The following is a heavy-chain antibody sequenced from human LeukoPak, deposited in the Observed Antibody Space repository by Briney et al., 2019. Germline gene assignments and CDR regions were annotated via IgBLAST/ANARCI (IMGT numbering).Heavy chain of an antibody. J-gene: IGHJ5*02. CDR3: AKDRYYDIRGRLDP. Sequence: GRPLRLSCAASGFTFSSYAMHWVRQAPGKGLEWVAVISDDGSTKYYSDSVKGRFTASRDNSKDTLYLQMNSLTTEDTAVYYCAKDRYYDIRGRLDPWGQGTLVTVSS. CDR2: ISDDGSTK. V-gene: IGHV3-30*04. CDR1: GFTFSSYA. D-gene: IGHD3-10*02.